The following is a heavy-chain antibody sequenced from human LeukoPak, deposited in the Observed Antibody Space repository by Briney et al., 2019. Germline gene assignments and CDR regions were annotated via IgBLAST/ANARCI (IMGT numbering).Heavy chain of an antibody. J-gene: IGHJ4*02. D-gene: IGHD6-19*01. Sequence: GASVKVSCKASGYTFTDYALHWVRQAPGQSLEWMGWITTGRGETRYSQEFQRRITFTRHTSASTVYMDLSDLRSGDTAVYYCARGGKQWRGGNYFDSWGQGTLVAVSS. V-gene: IGHV1-3*03. CDR1: GYTFTDYA. CDR3: ARGGKQWRGGNYFDS. CDR2: ITTGRGET.